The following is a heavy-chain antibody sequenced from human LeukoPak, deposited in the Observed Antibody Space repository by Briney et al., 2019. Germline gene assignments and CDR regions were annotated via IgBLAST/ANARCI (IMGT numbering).Heavy chain of an antibody. Sequence: PGGSLRLSCAASGFTFSSYAMHWVRQAPGKGLEWVAVISYDGSNKYYADSVKGRFTISRDNSKNTLYLQMNSLRAEDTAVYYCAKDKLGISYYFDYWGQGTLVTVSS. J-gene: IGHJ4*02. CDR2: ISYDGSNK. D-gene: IGHD7-27*01. CDR1: GFTFSSYA. V-gene: IGHV3-30*04. CDR3: AKDKLGISYYFDY.